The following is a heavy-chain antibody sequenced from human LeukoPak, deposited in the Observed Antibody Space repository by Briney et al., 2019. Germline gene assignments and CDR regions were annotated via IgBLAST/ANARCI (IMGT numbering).Heavy chain of an antibody. J-gene: IGHJ4*02. Sequence: SQTLSLTCTVSGGSISSGGYYWSWIRQHPGKGLEWIGYIYYSGSTYYNPSLKSRGTISVDTSKNQFSLRLSSVTAADTAVYYCARDRRYYYDSSGYLDYWGQGTLVTVSS. D-gene: IGHD3-22*01. CDR2: IYYSGST. CDR1: GGSISSGGYY. V-gene: IGHV4-31*03. CDR3: ARDRRYYYDSSGYLDY.